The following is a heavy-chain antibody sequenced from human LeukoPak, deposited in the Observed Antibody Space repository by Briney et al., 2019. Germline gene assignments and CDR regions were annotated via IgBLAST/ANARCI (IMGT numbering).Heavy chain of an antibody. CDR2: IYYSGST. CDR1: GGSISSYY. D-gene: IGHD3-9*01. J-gene: IGHJ6*03. Sequence: PSETLSLTCTVSGGSISSYYWSWIRQSPGKGLEWIGYIYYSGSTNYNPSLKSRVTISVDTSKNQFSLKLSSVTAADTAVYYCARAYHYDILTGYWDYYYYMDVWGKGTTVTVSS. CDR3: ARAYHYDILTGYWDYYYYMDV. V-gene: IGHV4-59*01.